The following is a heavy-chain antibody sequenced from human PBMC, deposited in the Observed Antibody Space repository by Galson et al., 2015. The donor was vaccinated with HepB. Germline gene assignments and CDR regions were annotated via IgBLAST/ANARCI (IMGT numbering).Heavy chain of an antibody. CDR3: AREPYYGSGSYYGY. V-gene: IGHV3-21*01. CDR2: ISSSSYI. CDR1: GFTFSSYS. J-gene: IGHJ4*02. D-gene: IGHD3-10*01. Sequence: SLRLSCAASGFTFSSYSMNWVRQAPGKGLEWVSSISSSSYIYYADSVEGRFTISRDNAKNSLYLQMNSLRAEDTAVYYCAREPYYGSGSYYGYWGQGTLVTVSS.